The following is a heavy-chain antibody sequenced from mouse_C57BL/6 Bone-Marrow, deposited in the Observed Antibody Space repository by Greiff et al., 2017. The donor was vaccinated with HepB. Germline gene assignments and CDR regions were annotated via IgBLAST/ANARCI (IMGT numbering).Heavy chain of an antibody. D-gene: IGHD1-1*01. CDR2: ISSGSSTI. V-gene: IGHV5-17*01. CDR3: ARALLRFSPWYFDV. Sequence: EVMLVESGGGLVKPGGSLKLSCAASGFTFSDYGMHWVRQAPEKGLEWVAYISSGSSTIYYADTVKGRFTISRDNAKNTLFLQMTSLRSEDTAMYYCARALLRFSPWYFDVWGTGTTVTVSS. CDR1: GFTFSDYG. J-gene: IGHJ1*03.